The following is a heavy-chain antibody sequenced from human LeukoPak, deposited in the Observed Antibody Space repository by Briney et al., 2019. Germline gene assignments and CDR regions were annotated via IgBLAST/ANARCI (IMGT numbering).Heavy chain of an antibody. Sequence: SETLSLTCAVYGGSFSGYYRSWIRQPPGKGLEWIGEINHSGSTNYNPSLKSRVTISVDTSKNQFSLKLSSVTAADTAVYYCARGSVNYDFWSGYYKYYYYGMDVWGQGTTVTVSS. J-gene: IGHJ6*02. CDR1: GGSFSGYY. CDR2: INHSGST. D-gene: IGHD3-3*01. CDR3: ARGSVNYDFWSGYYKYYYYGMDV. V-gene: IGHV4-34*01.